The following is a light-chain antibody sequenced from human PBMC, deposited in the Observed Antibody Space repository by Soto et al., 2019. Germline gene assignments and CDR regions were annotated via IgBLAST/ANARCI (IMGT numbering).Light chain of an antibody. CDR3: QQRSNWPPSIT. CDR1: QSVSSY. J-gene: IGKJ5*01. V-gene: IGKV3-11*01. Sequence: EIVLTQSPATLSLSPGERATLFCRASQSVSSYFAWYQQKPGQAPRLLMDDASSRATGIPDRFSGSGSGTDFTLTISSLEPEDFAIYYCQQRSNWPPSITFGQGTRLEIK. CDR2: DAS.